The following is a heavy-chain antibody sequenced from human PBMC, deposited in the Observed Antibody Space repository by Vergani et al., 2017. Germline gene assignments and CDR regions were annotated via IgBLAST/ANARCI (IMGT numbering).Heavy chain of an antibody. CDR3: AKSKGFEWEQPPDH. V-gene: IGHV3-30*18. CDR2: ISYDGSNK. J-gene: IGHJ4*02. CDR1: GFTFSSYG. D-gene: IGHD1-26*01. Sequence: QVQLVESGGGVVQPGRSLRLSCAASGFTFSSYGMHWVRQAPGKGLEWVAVISYDGSNKYYADSVKGRFTISRDNSKNTLYLQMNSLRGEDTSVYYCAKSKGFEWEQPPDHWGQGTLVTVSS.